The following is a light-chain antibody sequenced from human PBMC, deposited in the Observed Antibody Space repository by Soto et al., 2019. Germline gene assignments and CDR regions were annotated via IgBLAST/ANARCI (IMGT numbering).Light chain of an antibody. CDR2: EVS. CDR1: SSDVGGYIY. J-gene: IGLJ1*01. V-gene: IGLV2-14*01. CDR3: SSYTSSSPLV. Sequence: QSALTQPASVSGSPGQSITISCTGTSSDVGGYIYVSWYQHHPGKAPKLMIYEVSNRPSGVSNRFSGSKSGNTASLTVSGLQGEDEADYYCSSYTSSSPLVFGTGTKLTVL.